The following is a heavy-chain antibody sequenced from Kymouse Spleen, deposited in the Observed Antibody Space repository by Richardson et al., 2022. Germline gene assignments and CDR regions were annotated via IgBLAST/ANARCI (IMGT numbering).Heavy chain of an antibody. V-gene: IGHV4-34*01. CDR2: INHSGST. J-gene: IGHJ5*02. Sequence: QVQLQQWGAGLLKPSETLSLTCAVYGGSFSGYYWSWIRQPPGKGLEWIGEINHSGSTNYNPSLKSRVTISVDTSKNQFSLKLSSVTAADTAVYYCARDLGYCSSTSCPWGQGTLVTVSS. CDR3: ARDLGYCSSTSCP. D-gene: IGHD2-2*02. CDR1: GGSFSGYY.